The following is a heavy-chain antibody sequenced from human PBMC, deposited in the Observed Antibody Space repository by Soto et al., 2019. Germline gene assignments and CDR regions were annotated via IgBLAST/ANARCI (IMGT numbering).Heavy chain of an antibody. Sequence: EVQLLESGGGLVQPGGSLRLSCAASGFTFSTYAMNWVRQAPGNGLEWVSAISGRGGSIHYADSGKGRFTISRDNSKNTLYLQMNSLRDEDTAVYHCVKGYWKGDVWGQGTTVTVSS. CDR1: GFTFSTYA. D-gene: IGHD1-1*01. CDR3: VKGYWKGDV. V-gene: IGHV3-23*01. CDR2: ISGRGGSI. J-gene: IGHJ6*02.